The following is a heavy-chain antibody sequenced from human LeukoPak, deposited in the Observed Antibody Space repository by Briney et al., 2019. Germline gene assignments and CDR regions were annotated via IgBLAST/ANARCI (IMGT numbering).Heavy chain of an antibody. J-gene: IGHJ4*02. CDR1: GYTFTGYY. CDR2: INPNSGGT. D-gene: IGHD6-13*01. CDR3: ARVKGQQLVVGGFDY. V-gene: IGHV1-2*02. Sequence: ASVKVPCKASGYTFTGYYLFWVRHAPGHGLEWMGWINPNSGGTNYVQKFQGRVTMTRDTSISTAYMELSRLRSDDTAVYYCARVKGQQLVVGGFDYWGQGTLVTVSS.